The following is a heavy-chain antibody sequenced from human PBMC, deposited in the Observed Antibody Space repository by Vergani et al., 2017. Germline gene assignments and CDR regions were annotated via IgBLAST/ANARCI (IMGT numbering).Heavy chain of an antibody. Sequence: QVQLVESGGGVVQPGRSLRLSCAASGFTFSSYGMHWVRQAPGKGLEWVAVISYDGSNKYYADSVKGRFTISRDNSKNTLYLQMNSLRAEDTAVYYCAKVRNGDFGDYYYYMDVWGKGTTVTVSS. J-gene: IGHJ6*03. CDR3: AKVRNGDFGDYYYYMDV. V-gene: IGHV3-30*18. D-gene: IGHD3-10*01. CDR1: GFTFSSYG. CDR2: ISYDGSNK.